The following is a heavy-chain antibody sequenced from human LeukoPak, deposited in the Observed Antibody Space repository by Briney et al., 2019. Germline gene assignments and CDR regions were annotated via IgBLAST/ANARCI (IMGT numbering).Heavy chain of an antibody. D-gene: IGHD6-13*01. Sequence: GRSLRLSCAASGFTFSSYAMHWVRQAPGKGLEWVAVISYDGSNKYYADSVKGRFTISRDNSKNTLYLQMNSLRAEDTAVYYCARSISSWQIFDYWGQGTLVTVSS. CDR1: GFTFSSYA. CDR2: ISYDGSNK. J-gene: IGHJ4*02. V-gene: IGHV3-30*14. CDR3: ARSISSWQIFDY.